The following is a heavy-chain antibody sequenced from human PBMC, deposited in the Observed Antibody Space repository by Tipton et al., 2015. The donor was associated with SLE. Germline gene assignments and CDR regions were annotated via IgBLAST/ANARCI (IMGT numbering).Heavy chain of an antibody. CDR3: ARTPTTAAG. D-gene: IGHD6-13*01. CDR1: GFTFSNAW. V-gene: IGHV3-23*01. J-gene: IGHJ4*02. Sequence: SLRLSCAASGFTFSNAWMSWVRQAPGKGLEWVSAISGSGGSTYYADSVKGRFTISRDNSKNTLYLQMNSLRAEDAAVYYCARTPTTAAGWGQGTLVTVSS. CDR2: ISGSGGST.